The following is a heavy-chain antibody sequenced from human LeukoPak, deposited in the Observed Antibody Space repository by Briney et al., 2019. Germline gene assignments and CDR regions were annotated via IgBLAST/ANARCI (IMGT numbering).Heavy chain of an antibody. D-gene: IGHD4-17*01. V-gene: IGHV3-30*02. CDR3: AKGYGDLVAFDI. Sequence: PGGSLRLSCAASGFTFSSYGMDWVRQAPGKGLEWVAFTRYDGNNKDYADSVKGRFTISRDNSKNTLYLQMNSLRVEDTAVYYCAKGYGDLVAFDIWGQGTMVTVSS. CDR2: TRYDGNNK. J-gene: IGHJ3*02. CDR1: GFTFSSYG.